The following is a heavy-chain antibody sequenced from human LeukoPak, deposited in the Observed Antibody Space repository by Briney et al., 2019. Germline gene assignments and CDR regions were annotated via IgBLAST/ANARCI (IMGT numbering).Heavy chain of an antibody. Sequence: GGSLRLSCAASGFTFSSYAMSWVRQAPGKGLEWVSVIYSGGSTYYADSVKGRFTISRDNSKNTLYLQMNSLRAEDTAVYYCVKDLLGDTYFFDCWGQGTLVTVSS. V-gene: IGHV3-66*01. J-gene: IGHJ4*02. CDR3: VKDLLGDTYFFDC. CDR2: IYSGGST. D-gene: IGHD2-21*02. CDR1: GFTFSSYA.